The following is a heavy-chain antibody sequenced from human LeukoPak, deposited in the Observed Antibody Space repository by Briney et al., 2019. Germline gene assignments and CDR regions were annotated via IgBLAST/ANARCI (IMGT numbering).Heavy chain of an antibody. Sequence: GGSLRLSCAASGFAFDDYAMHWVRQPPGKGLEWVSLISADGGTTYYADSVKGRFTISRGNSRNSLYLQMISLRSEDTALYYCAKYGETYSYSYWGQGTLVTVSS. CDR1: GFAFDDYA. CDR3: AKYGETYSYSY. V-gene: IGHV3-43*02. J-gene: IGHJ4*02. CDR2: ISADGGTT. D-gene: IGHD2-21*01.